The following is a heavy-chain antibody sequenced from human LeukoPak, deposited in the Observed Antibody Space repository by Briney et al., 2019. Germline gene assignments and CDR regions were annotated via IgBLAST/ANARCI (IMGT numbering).Heavy chain of an antibody. CDR2: IYYSGST. J-gene: IGHJ6*03. Sequence: PSETLSLTCTVSGGSISSSSYYWGWIRQPPGKGLERIGYIYYSGSTNYNPSLKSRVTISVDTSKNQFSLKLSSVTAADTAVYYCASGAYSYYYMDVWGKGTTVTISS. CDR3: ASGAYSYYYMDV. CDR1: GGSISSSSYY. D-gene: IGHD1-26*01. V-gene: IGHV4-61*05.